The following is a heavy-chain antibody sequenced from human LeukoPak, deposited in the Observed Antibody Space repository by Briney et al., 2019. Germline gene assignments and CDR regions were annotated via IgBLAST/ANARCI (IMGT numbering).Heavy chain of an antibody. CDR3: ARLFYDSSGFYNPFDY. Sequence: GESLKISCKGSGYSFTTYWIGWVRQMPGKGLEWLGSIYPGDSDTRDSPSFQGQVTISADKSISTAYLQWSSLKASDTAMYYCARLFYDSSGFYNPFDYWGQGTLVTVSS. CDR1: GYSFTTYW. V-gene: IGHV5-51*01. CDR2: IYPGDSDT. D-gene: IGHD3-22*01. J-gene: IGHJ4*02.